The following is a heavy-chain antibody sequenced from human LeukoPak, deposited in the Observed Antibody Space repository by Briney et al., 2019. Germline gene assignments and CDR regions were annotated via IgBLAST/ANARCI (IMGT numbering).Heavy chain of an antibody. D-gene: IGHD6-13*01. CDR3: SKHSSSWDPRFDY. Sequence: GGSLTLSCAASGFTFSSYDMLWVRQAPGKGLEWVAFIRYDGSNKYYADSLKGRFTISRDNSKNTLYLQMNSLRAEDTAVCYFSKHSSSWDPRFDYWGQGTLVTVSS. V-gene: IGHV3-30*02. CDR2: IRYDGSNK. J-gene: IGHJ4*02. CDR1: GFTFSSYD.